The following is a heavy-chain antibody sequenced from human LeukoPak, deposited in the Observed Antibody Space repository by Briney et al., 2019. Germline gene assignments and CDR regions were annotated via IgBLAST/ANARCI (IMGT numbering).Heavy chain of an antibody. V-gene: IGHV4-59*08. D-gene: IGHD6-19*01. CDR3: ASNKGQWLFSD. CDR2: IYYSGST. CDR1: GGSISSYY. J-gene: IGHJ4*02. Sequence: SETLSLTCTVSGGSISSYYWNWIRQPPGKGLEWIGNIYYSGSTNYNPSLKSRVTISVDTSKNQFSLRLSSVTAADTAVYYCASNKGQWLFSDWGQGTLITVSS.